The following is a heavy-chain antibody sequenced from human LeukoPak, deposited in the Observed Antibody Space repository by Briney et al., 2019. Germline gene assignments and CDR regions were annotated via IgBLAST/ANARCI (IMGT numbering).Heavy chain of an antibody. CDR3: VGEYGSSCYS. Sequence: GGSLSLSCAASGFTFSSYGMHWVRQAPGKGLEWVAVIWYDGSNKYYADSVKGRFTVSRDNAKNTLHLHMNSLRAEDTAVYFCVGEYGSSCYSWGQGALVTVSP. D-gene: IGHD6-13*01. V-gene: IGHV3-33*03. J-gene: IGHJ4*02. CDR2: IWYDGSNK. CDR1: GFTFSSYG.